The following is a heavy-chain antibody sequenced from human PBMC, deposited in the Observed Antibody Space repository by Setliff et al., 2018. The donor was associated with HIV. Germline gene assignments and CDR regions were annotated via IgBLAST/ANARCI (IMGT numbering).Heavy chain of an antibody. J-gene: IGHJ4*02. CDR1: GGSISITSYY. D-gene: IGHD6-19*01. CDR3: ATLHSSGWPYYPDY. CDR2: IHYSGNT. V-gene: IGHV4-39*01. Sequence: ETLSLTCTVSGGSISITSYYWGWIRQPPGKGLEWIGSIHYSGNTYYSPSLKSRVTISEDTSKNQFSLKLSSVTAADTAVYYCATLHSSGWPYYPDYWGQGILVTVSS.